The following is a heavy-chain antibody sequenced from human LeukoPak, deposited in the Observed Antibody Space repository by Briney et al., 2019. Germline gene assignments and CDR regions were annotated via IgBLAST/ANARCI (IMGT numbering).Heavy chain of an antibody. D-gene: IGHD4-17*01. CDR1: GYSFTSYW. J-gene: IGHJ4*02. Sequence: GESLKISCKGSGYSFTSYWTGWVRQMPGKGLEWMGIIYPGDSDTRYSPSFQGQVTISADKSISTAYLQWSSLKASDTAMYYCARRADYGDYDVDGWDYWGQGTLVTVSS. V-gene: IGHV5-51*01. CDR3: ARRADYGDYDVDGWDY. CDR2: IYPGDSDT.